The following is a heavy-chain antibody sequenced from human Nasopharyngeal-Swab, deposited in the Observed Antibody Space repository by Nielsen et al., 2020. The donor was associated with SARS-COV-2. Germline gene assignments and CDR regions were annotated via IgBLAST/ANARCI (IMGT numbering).Heavy chain of an antibody. J-gene: IGHJ4*02. V-gene: IGHV4-31*03. CDR3: ARGDGYYSYY. Sequence: SETLSLTCSVSGGSISLGGYYWSWIRQHPGKGLEWIGYISYSGRTDYNPSLKSRVSISVDTSKNQFSLKLSSVTAADTAVYYCARGDGYYSYYWGQGTLVTVSS. CDR2: ISYSGRT. D-gene: IGHD5-24*01. CDR1: GGSISLGGYY.